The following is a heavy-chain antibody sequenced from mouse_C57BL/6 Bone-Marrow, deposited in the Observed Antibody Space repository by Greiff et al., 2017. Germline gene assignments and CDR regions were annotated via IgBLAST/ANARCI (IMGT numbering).Heavy chain of an antibody. CDR2: IDPSDSYT. J-gene: IGHJ3*01. D-gene: IGHD2-3*01. CDR3: ARWSDGYYGGFAY. Sequence: QVQLQQPGAELVRPGTSVKLSCKASGYTFNSYWMHWVKQRPGQGLEWIGVIDPSDSYTNYNQKFKGKATLTVDTSSSTAYMQLSSLTSEDSAVYYCARWSDGYYGGFAYWGQGTLVTVSA. CDR1: GYTFNSYW. V-gene: IGHV1-59*01.